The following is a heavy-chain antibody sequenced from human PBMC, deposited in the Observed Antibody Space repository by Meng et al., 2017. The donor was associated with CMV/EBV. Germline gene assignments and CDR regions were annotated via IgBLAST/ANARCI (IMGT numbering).Heavy chain of an antibody. D-gene: IGHD2-8*01. CDR3: ARDASLTVLMPAWGSDF. CDR1: GGTFSSYT. CDR2: IIPILGIA. J-gene: IGHJ4*02. Sequence: SVKVSCKASGGTFSSYTISWVRQAPGQGLEWMGRIIPILGIANYAQKFQGRVTITADKSTSTAYMELRSLRSDDAAVYYCARDASLTVLMPAWGSDFWGQGTLVTVSS. V-gene: IGHV1-69*04.